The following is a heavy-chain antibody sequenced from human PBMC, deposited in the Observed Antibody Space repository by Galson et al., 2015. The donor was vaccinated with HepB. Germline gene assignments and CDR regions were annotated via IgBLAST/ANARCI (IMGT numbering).Heavy chain of an antibody. CDR3: ARGGTTDDAFDI. D-gene: IGHD4-17*01. V-gene: IGHV1-69*04. J-gene: IGHJ3*02. Sequence: SVKVSCKASGGTFSSYAISWVRQAPGQGLEWMGRIIPILGIANYAQKFQGRVTITADKSTSTAYMELSSLRSEDTAVYYCARGGTTDDAFDIWGQRTMVTVSS. CDR2: IIPILGIA. CDR1: GGTFSSYA.